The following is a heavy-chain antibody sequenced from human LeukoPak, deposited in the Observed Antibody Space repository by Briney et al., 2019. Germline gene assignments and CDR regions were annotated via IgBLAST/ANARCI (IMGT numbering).Heavy chain of an antibody. CDR1: GGTFSSYA. D-gene: IGHD2-8*02. CDR2: IIPIFGTA. CDR3: ARYISTVEGTGGFHFDY. Sequence: SVKVSCKASGGTFSSYAISWVRQAPGQGLEWMGGIIPIFGTANYAQKFQGRVTITADESTSTAYMELSSLRSEDTAVYYCARYISTVEGTGGFHFDYWAQGPLVTVSS. J-gene: IGHJ4*02. V-gene: IGHV1-69*13.